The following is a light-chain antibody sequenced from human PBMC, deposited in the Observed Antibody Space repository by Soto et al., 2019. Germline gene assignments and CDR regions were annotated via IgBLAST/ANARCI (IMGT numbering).Light chain of an antibody. CDR1: NSDIGAYNY. CDR2: DVS. Sequence: QSVLTQPASVSGSPGQSITISCHGTNSDIGAYNYVSWYQQHPGKAPKVVISDVSKRPSGISDRFSGSKSGNTASLTISGLQAEDKADYYCSSYRTSPTPSYVLGTGTKVTVL. CDR3: SSYRTSPTPSYV. J-gene: IGLJ1*01. V-gene: IGLV2-14*03.